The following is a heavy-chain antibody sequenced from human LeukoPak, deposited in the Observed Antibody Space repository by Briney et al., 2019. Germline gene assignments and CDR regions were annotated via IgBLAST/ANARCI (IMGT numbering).Heavy chain of an antibody. V-gene: IGHV3-7*01. D-gene: IGHD4-17*01. J-gene: IGHJ4*02. CDR1: GFTFSSYW. CDR2: IKEDGSEK. CDR3: ARDAAYGYDRFDY. Sequence: GGSLRLSCTASGFTFSSYWMNWVRQAPGKGLEWVANIKEDGSEKYYVDSVKGRFTISRDNAEKSLYLQMNSLRAEDTAIYYCARDAAYGYDRFDYWGQGTQVTVSS.